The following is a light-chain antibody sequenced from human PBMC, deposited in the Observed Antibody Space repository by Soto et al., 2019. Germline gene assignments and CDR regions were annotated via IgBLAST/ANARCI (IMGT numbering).Light chain of an antibody. CDR1: SSNIGSNT. CDR2: SDN. J-gene: IGLJ2*01. Sequence: QSVLTQPPSASRTPEQRVTISCSGSSSNIGSNTVNWYQQLPGTAPKLLIYSDNQRPSGVPDRFSVSKSGTSVSLAISGLQSDDEADYYCAAWDDSLNGLVFGGGTKLTVL. CDR3: AAWDDSLNGLV. V-gene: IGLV1-44*01.